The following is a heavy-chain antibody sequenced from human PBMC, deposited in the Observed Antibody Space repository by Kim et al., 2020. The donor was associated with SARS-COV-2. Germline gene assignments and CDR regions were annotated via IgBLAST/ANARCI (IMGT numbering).Heavy chain of an antibody. CDR1: GFTFDDYA. D-gene: IGHD4-17*01. CDR3: AKDMRTYGYYYYYGMDV. V-gene: IGHV3-43*02. Sequence: GGSLRLSCAASGFTFDDYAMHWVRQAPGKGLEWVSLISGDGGSTYYADSVKGRFTISRDNSKNTLYLQMNRLRTEDTALYYCAKDMRTYGYYYYYGMDVWGQGTTVTVSS. J-gene: IGHJ6*02. CDR2: ISGDGGST.